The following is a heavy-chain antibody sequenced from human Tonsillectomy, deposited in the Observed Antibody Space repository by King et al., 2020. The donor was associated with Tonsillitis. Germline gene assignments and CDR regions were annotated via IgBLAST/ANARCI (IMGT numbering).Heavy chain of an antibody. CDR1: GFTFSSYS. J-gene: IGHJ5*02. D-gene: IGHD3-22*01. V-gene: IGHV3-21*01. Sequence: VQLVESGGGLVKPGGSLRLSCAASGFTFSSYSMNWVRQAPGKGLEWVSSISRSSSYIYYADSVKGRFTIARDNAKNSLYLQMNSLRAEDTAVDYCARDFRDSSGTTGWFDPWGQGTLVTVSS. CDR3: ARDFRDSSGTTGWFDP. CDR2: ISRSSSYI.